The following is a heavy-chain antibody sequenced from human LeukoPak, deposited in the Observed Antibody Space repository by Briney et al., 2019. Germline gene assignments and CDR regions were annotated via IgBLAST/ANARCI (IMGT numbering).Heavy chain of an antibody. Sequence: GASLRLSCVASGFTFSNYAMSWVRQAPGKGLEWVSAITGSGTNTYYADSVKGRFTISRDNAKNSLYLQMNTLRAEDTAVYYCARDLSATARAYDYWGQGTLVTVSS. CDR3: ARDLSATARAYDY. CDR2: ITGSGTNT. D-gene: IGHD1-26*01. CDR1: GFTFSNYA. J-gene: IGHJ4*02. V-gene: IGHV3-21*01.